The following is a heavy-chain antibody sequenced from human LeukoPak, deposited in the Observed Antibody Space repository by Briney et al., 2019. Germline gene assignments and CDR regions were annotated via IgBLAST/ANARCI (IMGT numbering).Heavy chain of an antibody. CDR1: GGFVNTTTYY. CDR3: ARTTEGGYTYDYFYYYYMDV. D-gene: IGHD5-18*01. J-gene: IGHJ6*03. V-gene: IGHV4-39*07. CDR2: IYYSGRT. Sequence: SETLSLTCTVSGGFVNTTTYYWGWIRQPPGKGLEWIGNIYYSGRTYYNPSLTSRATLSLDTSKSQFSLRLSSVTAADTAVYYCARTTEGGYTYDYFYYYYMDVWGKGTTVTIS.